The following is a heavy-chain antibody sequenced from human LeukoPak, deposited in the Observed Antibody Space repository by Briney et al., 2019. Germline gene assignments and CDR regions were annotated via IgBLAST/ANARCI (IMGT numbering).Heavy chain of an antibody. Sequence: PGGCLRLSCAASGYTFSSSWMHCVRQALEKGLVCVSRINSDGSNTIYADSVQGRFTISRDNAKNTLYLQMNSLRAEDTAVYYCARAPYCSGGNCYWILDYWGQGTLVTVSS. CDR1: GYTFSSSW. D-gene: IGHD2-15*01. J-gene: IGHJ4*02. CDR2: INSDGSNT. CDR3: ARAPYCSGGNCYWILDY. V-gene: IGHV3-74*01.